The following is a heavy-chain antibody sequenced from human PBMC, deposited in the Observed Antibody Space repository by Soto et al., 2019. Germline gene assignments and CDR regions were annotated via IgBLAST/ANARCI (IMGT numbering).Heavy chain of an antibody. CDR2: ISPFNYNT. CDR3: ARGGRRRGWFDP. J-gene: IGHJ5*02. CDR1: GYTFSSYV. Sequence: QVQLMQSRPEVKTPGASVKLSCKASGYTFSSYVITWVRQAPGQGLEWMGWISPFNYNTNYAQKFQGRVTMTTDTSTNTAYMEMRSLRSDDTAVYYCARGGRRRGWFDPWGQGTLVTVSS. D-gene: IGHD5-12*01. V-gene: IGHV1-18*01.